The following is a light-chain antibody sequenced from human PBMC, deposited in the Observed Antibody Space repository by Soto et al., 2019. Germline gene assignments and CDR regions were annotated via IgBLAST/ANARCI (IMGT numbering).Light chain of an antibody. V-gene: IGLV2-11*01. J-gene: IGLJ3*02. CDR1: SSDVGGSKY. CDR3: CSYAGSYTVM. Sequence: QSALTQPRSVSGSPGQSVTISCSGTSSDVGGSKYVSWYQQHPGKAPKLMIYDVTKRPSGVHDRFSGSKSGNTASLTISGLQAEDEADYYCCSYAGSYTVMFDGGTKLTVL. CDR2: DVT.